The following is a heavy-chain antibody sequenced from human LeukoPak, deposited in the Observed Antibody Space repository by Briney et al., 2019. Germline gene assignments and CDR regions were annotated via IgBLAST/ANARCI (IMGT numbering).Heavy chain of an antibody. D-gene: IGHD6-13*01. J-gene: IGHJ5*02. Sequence: SETLSLTCTFSGGSITSYYWSWIRQPAGKGLEWIGRIYYSGSTYYNPSLKSRVTISVDTSKNQFSLKLSSVTAADTAVYYCARVWIAAAGGLDPWGQGTLVTVSS. CDR2: IYYSGST. CDR3: ARVWIAAAGGLDP. V-gene: IGHV4-4*07. CDR1: GGSITSYY.